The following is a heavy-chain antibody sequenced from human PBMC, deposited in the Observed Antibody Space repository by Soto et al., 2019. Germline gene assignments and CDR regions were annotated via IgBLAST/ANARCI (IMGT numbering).Heavy chain of an antibody. J-gene: IGHJ5*02. CDR1: GGSISSGGYY. V-gene: IGHV4-31*03. Sequence: PSETLVLTCTVSGGSISSGGYYWSWIRQHPGKGLEWIGYIYYSGSTYYNPSLKSRVTISVDTSKNQFSLKLSSVTAADTAVYYCARETLLFDYVWGSYRHNWYDPWGQGTLVTVS. CDR2: IYYSGST. CDR3: ARETLLFDYVWGSYRHNWYDP. D-gene: IGHD3-16*02.